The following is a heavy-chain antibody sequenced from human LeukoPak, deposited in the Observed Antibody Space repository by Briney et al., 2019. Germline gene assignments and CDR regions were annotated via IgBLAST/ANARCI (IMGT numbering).Heavy chain of an antibody. CDR1: GFTFSSYV. D-gene: IGHD1-1*01. CDR3: ARDQGWKTFSYYMDV. J-gene: IGHJ6*03. V-gene: IGHV3-30*01. Sequence: GESLGHSCAASGFTFSSYVMYWARQAPGKGLEWVAVISDDGSNKFYADSVEGRSTISRDSSKNTLYLQLNSLRVEDTAVYYCARDQGWKTFSYYMDVWGKGTTVTVSS. CDR2: ISDDGSNK.